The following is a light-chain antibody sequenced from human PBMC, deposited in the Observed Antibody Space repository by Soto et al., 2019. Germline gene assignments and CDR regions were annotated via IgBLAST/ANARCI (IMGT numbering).Light chain of an antibody. CDR1: QSLVHRDGNTY. CDR3: LQATQFPYT. Sequence: DIVMTQTPLPSPVALGQPASISCRSSQSLVHRDGNTYLSWLQQRPGQPPRHLIYKLSSRFSGVTDRFSGSGAGTDFTLKISRVEAEDVGVYYCLQATQFPYTFGQGTKLEIK. V-gene: IGKV2-24*01. CDR2: KLS. J-gene: IGKJ2*01.